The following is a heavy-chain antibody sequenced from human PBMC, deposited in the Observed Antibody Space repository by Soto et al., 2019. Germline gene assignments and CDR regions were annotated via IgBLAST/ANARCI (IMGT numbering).Heavy chain of an antibody. V-gene: IGHV3-23*01. D-gene: IGHD6-13*01. CDR2: ISGSGGST. J-gene: IGHJ5*02. CDR3: AKSPINFIAAS. Sequence: GGSLRLSCAASGFTFSSYAMSWVRQAPGKGLEWVPAISGSGGSTYYADSVKGRFTISRDNSKNTLYLQMNSLRAEDTAVYYCAKSPINFIAASWGQGTLVTVSS. CDR1: GFTFSSYA.